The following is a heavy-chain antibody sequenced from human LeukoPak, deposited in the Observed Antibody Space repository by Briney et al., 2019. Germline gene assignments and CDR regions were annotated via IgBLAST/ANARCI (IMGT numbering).Heavy chain of an antibody. V-gene: IGHV3-30*18. Sequence: PGRSLRLSCAASGLTFSSYGMHWVRQAPGKGLEWVAVISYDGSNKYYADSVKGRFTISRDNSKSTLYLEMNSLRAEDTAVYYCANDDSSGSPDYWGQGTLVTVSS. CDR2: ISYDGSNK. J-gene: IGHJ4*02. D-gene: IGHD6-19*01. CDR3: ANDDSSGSPDY. CDR1: GLTFSSYG.